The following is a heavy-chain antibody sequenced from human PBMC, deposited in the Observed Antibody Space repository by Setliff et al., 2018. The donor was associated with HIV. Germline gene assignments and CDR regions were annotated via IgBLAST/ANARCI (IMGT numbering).Heavy chain of an antibody. Sequence: SETLSLTCTVSGGSFTSRSYNWGWIRQPPGKGLEWIGSIFYSGITYYNPSLKSRVTISVDTSKNQFSLNLTSVTAADTAVYYCARSKTFYDFWGGYYTHGAFKIWGLGTMVTVSS. V-gene: IGHV4-39*01. J-gene: IGHJ3*02. CDR2: IFYSGIT. CDR3: ARSKTFYDFWGGYYTHGAFKI. CDR1: GGSFTSRSYN. D-gene: IGHD3-3*01.